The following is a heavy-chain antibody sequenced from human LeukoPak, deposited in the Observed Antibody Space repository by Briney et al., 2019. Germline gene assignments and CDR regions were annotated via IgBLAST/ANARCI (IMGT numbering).Heavy chain of an antibody. Sequence: ASVKVSCKASGYTFTGYHMHWVRQAPGQGLEWMGWMNPNSGGTNYAQKFQGRVTMTRDTSISTAYMELSRLRSDDTAMYYCARASPLRYYYYYMDVWGKGTTVTVSS. CDR1: GYTFTGYH. J-gene: IGHJ6*03. CDR3: ARASPLRYYYYYMDV. CDR2: MNPNSGGT. V-gene: IGHV1-2*02.